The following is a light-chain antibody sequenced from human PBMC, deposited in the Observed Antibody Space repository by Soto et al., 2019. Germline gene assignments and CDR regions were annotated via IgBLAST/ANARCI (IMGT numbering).Light chain of an antibody. Sequence: QPVLTQSPSASASLGASVKLTCTLRSGHSGYTIAWHQQQPEKGPRYLMNLNSDGSHTKGDGIPDRFSGSSSGTERYLVISSLQSEDEADYYCQTWGTGIQVFGGGTQLTVL. CDR1: SGHSGYT. J-gene: IGLJ3*02. V-gene: IGLV4-69*01. CDR3: QTWGTGIQV. CDR2: LNSDGSH.